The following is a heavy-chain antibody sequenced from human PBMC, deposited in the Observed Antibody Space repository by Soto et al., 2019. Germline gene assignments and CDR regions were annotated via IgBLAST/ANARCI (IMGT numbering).Heavy chain of an antibody. CDR3: ARRYCTGTACPYGSFDP. J-gene: IGHJ5*02. CDR2: ISSGSSYT. V-gene: IGHV3-11*05. D-gene: IGHD2-8*02. CDR1: GFTFSDYY. Sequence: QVQLVESGGGLVRPGGSLRLSCAASGFTFSDYYMAWIRQAPGKGLEWVSYISSGSSYTSYADSVKGRFTVSRDNANVSLYLQMNSLRAEDTAVYYCARRYCTGTACPYGSFDPWGQGTLVTVSS.